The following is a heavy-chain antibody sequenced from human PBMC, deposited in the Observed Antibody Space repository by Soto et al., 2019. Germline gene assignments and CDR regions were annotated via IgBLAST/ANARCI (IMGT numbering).Heavy chain of an antibody. V-gene: IGHV1-69*13. CDR2: IIPIFGTA. CDR3: ARRGRSYAFDI. J-gene: IGHJ3*02. CDR1: GGTFSSYA. Sequence: ASVKVSCKASGGTFSSYAISWVRQAPGQGLEWMGGIIPIFGTASYAQKFQGRVTITADESTSTAYMELSSLRSEDTAVYYCARRGRSYAFDIWGQGTMVTVSS. D-gene: IGHD3-10*01.